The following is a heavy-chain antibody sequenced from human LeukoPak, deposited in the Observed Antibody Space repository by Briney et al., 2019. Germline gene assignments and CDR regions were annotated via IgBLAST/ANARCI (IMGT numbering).Heavy chain of an antibody. CDR3: ARDLGQYYDTSDNWFDP. D-gene: IGHD3-22*01. J-gene: IGHJ5*02. CDR2: ISSSSSYI. CDR1: GFTFSSYS. V-gene: IGHV3-21*01. Sequence: AGGSLRLSCAASGFTFSSYSMNWVRQAPGKGLEWVSSISSSSSYIYYADSVKGRFTISRDNAKNSLYLQMNSLRAEDTAVYYCARDLGQYYDTSDNWFDPWGQGTLVTVSS.